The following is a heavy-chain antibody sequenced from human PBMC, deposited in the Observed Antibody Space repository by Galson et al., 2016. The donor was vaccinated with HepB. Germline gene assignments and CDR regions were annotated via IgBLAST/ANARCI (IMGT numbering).Heavy chain of an antibody. Sequence: PALVKPTQTLTLTCTFSGFSLSTSGMSVSWIRQPPGKALEWLALIDWDDDKSYNTSLKTRLAISKDTPKTQVVLTMTNMDPGDTATYYCARILRIPVRRGENYHYAMDVWGQGTTLTVSS. CDR2: IDWDDDK. CDR3: ARILRIPVRRGENYHYAMDV. CDR1: GFSLSTSGMS. J-gene: IGHJ6*02. V-gene: IGHV2-70*01. D-gene: IGHD6-6*01.